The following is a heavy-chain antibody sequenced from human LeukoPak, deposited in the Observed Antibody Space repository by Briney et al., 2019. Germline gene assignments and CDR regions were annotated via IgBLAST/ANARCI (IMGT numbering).Heavy chain of an antibody. CDR3: ARDLGGSSDY. V-gene: IGHV3-48*03. CDR1: GFTFSSYE. Sequence: GGSLRLSCAVSGFTFSSYEMNWVRQAPGKGLEWVSYISSSGFNIYYADSVKGRFTISRDNAKNTLYLQMNSLRAEDTAVYYCARDLGGSSDYWGQGTLVTVSS. CDR2: ISSSGFNI. J-gene: IGHJ4*02. D-gene: IGHD1-26*01.